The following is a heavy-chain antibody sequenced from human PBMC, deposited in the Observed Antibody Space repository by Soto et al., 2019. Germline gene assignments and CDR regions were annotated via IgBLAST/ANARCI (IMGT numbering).Heavy chain of an antibody. CDR1: GASVSSTSYY. CDR2: SHSSGSS. D-gene: IGHD2-2*02. V-gene: IGHV4-39*01. J-gene: IGHJ4*02. Sequence: QLQLQESGPGLVKPSETVSLTCAVSGASVSSTSYYWAWIRQPPGRGLEWVGTSHSSGSSYYNPSLQRRVTISLDTSTNQFSLRLTSVTAPDTAVYFCARHDDLYTSFDYWGQGTLLSVSS. CDR3: ARHDDLYTSFDY.